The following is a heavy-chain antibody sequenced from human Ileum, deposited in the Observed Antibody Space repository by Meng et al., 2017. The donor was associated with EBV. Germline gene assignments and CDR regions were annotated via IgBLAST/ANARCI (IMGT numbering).Heavy chain of an antibody. CDR3: ARGGWSLDY. Sequence: QGELHESAPGPVKPSEPLSLPRTVSGGSISSYYWSWIRQPPGKGLEWIGYIYYSGSTNYNPSLKSRVTISVDTSKNQFSLNLSSVTAADTAVYYCARGGWSLDYWGQGTLVTVSS. J-gene: IGHJ4*02. CDR2: IYYSGST. V-gene: IGHV4-59*08. CDR1: GGSISSYY. D-gene: IGHD2-15*01.